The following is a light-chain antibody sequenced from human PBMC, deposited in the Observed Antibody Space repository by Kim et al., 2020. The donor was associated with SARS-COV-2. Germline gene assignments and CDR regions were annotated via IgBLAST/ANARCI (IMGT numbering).Light chain of an antibody. CDR3: QTWGSGIGV. J-gene: IGLJ2*01. V-gene: IGLV4-69*01. Sequence: ASCNPTGSLTTSQITLSCACLQQQPGNDPGYLMRLYSDGSHTKGDGIPDRFSGSTSGSEYSLTISSLQSEDEADYYCQTWGSGIGVFGGGTQLTVL. CDR1: TSQITLS. CDR2: LYSDGSH.